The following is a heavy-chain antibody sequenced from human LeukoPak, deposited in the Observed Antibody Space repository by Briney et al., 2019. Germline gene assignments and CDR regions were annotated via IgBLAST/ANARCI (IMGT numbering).Heavy chain of an antibody. CDR3: AAGGLGYCSSTSCSDYYYYYYMDV. Sequence: ASVKVSCKASGYTFTNYHLHWVRQAPGQGVEWMGIINPSGGSTRYAQKFQDRVTMTSDTSTSTVYMELNSLRSEDTAVYYCAAGGLGYCSSTSCSDYYYYYYMDVWGKGTTVTVSS. CDR2: INPSGGST. CDR1: GYTFTNYH. D-gene: IGHD2-2*01. J-gene: IGHJ6*03. V-gene: IGHV1-46*01.